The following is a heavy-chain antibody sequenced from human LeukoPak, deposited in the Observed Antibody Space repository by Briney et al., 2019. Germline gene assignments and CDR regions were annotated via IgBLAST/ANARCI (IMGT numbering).Heavy chain of an antibody. J-gene: IGHJ5*02. CDR3: ASPGIAVAVGP. CDR1: GFSFSRYG. CDR2: ISGSGDTT. Sequence: PGGSLRLSCAASGFSFSRYGMSWVRQAPGKGLEWVSAISGSGDTTYYADSAKGRFTISRDNSKNTLYLQMNSLRAADTAIYYCASPGIAVAVGPWGQGTLVIVSS. D-gene: IGHD6-19*01. V-gene: IGHV3-23*01.